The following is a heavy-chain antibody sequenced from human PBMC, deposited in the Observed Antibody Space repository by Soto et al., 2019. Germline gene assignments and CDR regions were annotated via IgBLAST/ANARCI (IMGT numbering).Heavy chain of an antibody. J-gene: IGHJ4*02. CDR3: ARGRGYFDWLLYY. V-gene: IGHV1-69*12. Sequence: QVQLVQSGAEVKKPGSSVKVSCKASGGTFSSYAISWVRQAPGQGIEWMGGIIPIFGTSNYAQKFQGRVTITAAESMSTAYMELSSLRSEDTAVYYCARGRGYFDWLLYYWGQRTLVTFSS. CDR2: IIPIFGTS. CDR1: GGTFSSYA. D-gene: IGHD3-9*01.